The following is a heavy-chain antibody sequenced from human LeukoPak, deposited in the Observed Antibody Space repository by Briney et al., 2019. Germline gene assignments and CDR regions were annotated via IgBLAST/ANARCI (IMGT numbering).Heavy chain of an antibody. CDR1: GGSISSYY. CDR3: ARDREEGAFDI. Sequence: SETLSLTCTVSGGSISSYYWSWIRQPPGKGLEWIGYIYNSGSTNYNPSLKSRVTISVDTSKNQFSLKLSCVTAADTAVYYCARDREEGAFDIWGQGTMVTVSS. D-gene: IGHD1-26*01. V-gene: IGHV4-59*01. CDR2: IYNSGST. J-gene: IGHJ3*02.